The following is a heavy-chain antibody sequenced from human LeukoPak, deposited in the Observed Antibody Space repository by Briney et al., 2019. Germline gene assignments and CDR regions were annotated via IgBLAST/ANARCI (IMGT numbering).Heavy chain of an antibody. D-gene: IGHD6-19*01. CDR1: GGSFSGYY. V-gene: IGHV4-34*01. CDR2: INHSGST. Sequence: SETLSLTCAVYGGSFSGYYWSWIRQPPGKGLEWIGEINHSGSTNYNPSLKSRVTISVDTSKNQFSLKLSSVTAAETAVYYCASRSIAVAGTEGNFDYWGQGTLVTVSS. J-gene: IGHJ4*02. CDR3: ASRSIAVAGTEGNFDY.